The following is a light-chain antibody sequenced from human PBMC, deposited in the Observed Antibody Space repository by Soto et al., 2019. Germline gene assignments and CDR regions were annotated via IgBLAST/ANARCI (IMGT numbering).Light chain of an antibody. CDR2: AAS. Sequence: EIVLTQSPGTLSLSPGERATLSCRASQSVSSGLAWFQQRPGQAPRLLIYAASTRATGIPARFSGSGSGTEFTLTISRLEPEDFAVYYCQQYGSPPGTFGQGTKVDIK. V-gene: IGKV3-20*01. J-gene: IGKJ1*01. CDR1: QSVSSG. CDR3: QQYGSPPGT.